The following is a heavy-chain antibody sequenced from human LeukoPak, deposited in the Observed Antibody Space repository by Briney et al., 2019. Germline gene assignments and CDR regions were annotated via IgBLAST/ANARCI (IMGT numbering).Heavy chain of an antibody. CDR1: GGPFSGYY. CDR3: ASIAGGPPS. J-gene: IGHJ5*02. V-gene: IGHV4-34*01. CDR2: INHSGST. D-gene: IGHD2-15*01. Sequence: SSETLSLTCAVYGGPFSGYYWSWLRQPPGKGLEWIGEINHSGSTNYNPSLKSRVTISVDTSKNQFSLKLSSVTAADTAVYYCASIAGGPPSWGQGTLVTVSS.